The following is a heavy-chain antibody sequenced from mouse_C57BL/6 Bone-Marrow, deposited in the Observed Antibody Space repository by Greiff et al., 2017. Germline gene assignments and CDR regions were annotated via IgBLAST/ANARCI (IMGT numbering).Heavy chain of an antibody. Sequence: EVQLQQSGAELVRPGASVKLSCTASGFNIKDDYMHWVKQRPEQGLEWIGWIDPENGDTEYASKFQGKATITADTSSNTAYLQLSSLTSEDAAVEFGATDGYHWYFDVWGTGTTVTVAS. V-gene: IGHV14-4*01. CDR2: IDPENGDT. CDR3: ATDGYHWYFDV. J-gene: IGHJ1*03. D-gene: IGHD2-3*01. CDR1: GFNIKDDY.